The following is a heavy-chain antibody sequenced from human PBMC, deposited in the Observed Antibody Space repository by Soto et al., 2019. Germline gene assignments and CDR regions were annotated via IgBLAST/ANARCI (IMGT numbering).Heavy chain of an antibody. J-gene: IGHJ5*02. CDR1: GGSISSSNW. CDR2: IDHSGST. V-gene: IGHV4-4*02. CDR3: ARGSWSDP. Sequence: QVQLQESGPGLVKPSGTLSLTCAVSGGSISSSNWWSWVRQPPGKGLEWIGEIDHSGSTNYNPSRKGRVTVSVDKSKNQFSRQLSSVAAADTALYYCARGSWSDPRGQETLVTASS.